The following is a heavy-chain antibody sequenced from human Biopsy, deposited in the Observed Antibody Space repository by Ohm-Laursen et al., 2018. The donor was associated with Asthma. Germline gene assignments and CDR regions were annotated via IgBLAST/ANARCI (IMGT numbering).Heavy chain of an antibody. D-gene: IGHD3-9*01. V-gene: IGHV1-3*01. CDR3: ARTYYDFLTGQVHDAFAM. CDR1: GYTFINYA. J-gene: IGHJ3*02. CDR2: INAGNGNT. Sequence: ASVKVSCKSSGYTFINYAIHWVRQAPGQRLEWMGWINAGNGNTKYSQKFQGRVTISRDTSASTAYMDLSSLRSEDTAVYYCARTYYDFLTGQVHDAFAMWGQGTMVTVSS.